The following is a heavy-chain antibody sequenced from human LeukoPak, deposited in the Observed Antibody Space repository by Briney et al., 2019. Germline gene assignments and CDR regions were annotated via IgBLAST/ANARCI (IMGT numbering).Heavy chain of an antibody. V-gene: IGHV4-59*11. CDR1: GGSISSHY. J-gene: IGHJ5*02. D-gene: IGHD3-3*01. Sequence: PSETLSLTCTVSGGSISSHYWSWIRQPPGKGLEWMGYIYYSGSNNYNPSLKSRVTISVDTSKNQFSLKLSSVTAADTAVYYCARADTYYDFWSGYANWFDPWGQGTLVTVSS. CDR3: ARADTYYDFWSGYANWFDP. CDR2: IYYSGSN.